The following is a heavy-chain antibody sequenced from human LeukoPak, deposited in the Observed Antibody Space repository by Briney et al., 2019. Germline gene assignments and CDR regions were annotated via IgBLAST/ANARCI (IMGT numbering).Heavy chain of an antibody. CDR1: GFTFSSYG. D-gene: IGHD6-19*01. J-gene: IGHJ4*02. V-gene: IGHV3-30*02. CDR3: ARGSVSSGGGSDFDY. CDR2: IRYDGSNK. Sequence: PGGSLRLSCAASGFTFSSYGMHWVRQAPGKGLEWVAFIRYDGSNKYYADSVKGRFTISRDNSKNTLYLQMNSLRVEDTAVYYCARGSVSSGGGSDFDYWGQGTLVTVSS.